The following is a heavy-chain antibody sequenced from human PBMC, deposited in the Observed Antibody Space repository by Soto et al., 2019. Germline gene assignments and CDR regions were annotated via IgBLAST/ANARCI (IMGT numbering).Heavy chain of an antibody. CDR3: ARGGGVYYFDY. D-gene: IGHD2-8*02. CDR2: IYYSGST. V-gene: IGHV4-59*01. CDR1: GDSISSYY. Sequence: SEPLSLNCTVAGDSISSYYWSCIRQPPGKGLEWIGYIYYSGSTNYNPSLKSRVTISVDTSKSQFSLKLSSVTAADTAVYYCARGGGVYYFDYWGQGTLVTVSS. J-gene: IGHJ4*02.